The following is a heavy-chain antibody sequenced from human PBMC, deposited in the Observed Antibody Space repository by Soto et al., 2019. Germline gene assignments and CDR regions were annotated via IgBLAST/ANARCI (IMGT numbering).Heavy chain of an antibody. V-gene: IGHV4-39*01. D-gene: IGHD4-17*01. CDR3: ARHLDGDYAWLDY. CDR2: IYYSGST. J-gene: IGHJ4*02. CDR1: GGSISSSSYY. Sequence: QLQLQESGPGLVKPSETLSLTCTVSGGSISSSSYYWGWIRQPPGKGLEWIGSIYYSGSTYYNPSLKSRVTISVDTSKNQFSLKLSSVTAADTAVYYCARHLDGDYAWLDYWGQGTLVTVSS.